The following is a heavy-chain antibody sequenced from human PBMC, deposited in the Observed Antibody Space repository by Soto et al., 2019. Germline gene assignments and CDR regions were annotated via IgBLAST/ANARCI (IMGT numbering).Heavy chain of an antibody. J-gene: IGHJ5*02. CDR2: INHSGTT. V-gene: IGHV4-34*01. CDR3: ARGWRFDP. D-gene: IGHD1-1*01. CDR1: GGSFSGYQ. Sequence: SLTCGVYGGSFSGYQWNWIRQSPGQGLEWIGEINHSGTTKYNPSLEGRINLSVDTSKKQFSLKMFSVTAADTAIYYCARGWRFDPWGQGTQVTVSS.